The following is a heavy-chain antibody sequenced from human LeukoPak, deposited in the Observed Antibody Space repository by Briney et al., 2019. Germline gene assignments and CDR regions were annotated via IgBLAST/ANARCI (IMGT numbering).Heavy chain of an antibody. CDR1: GGTFSSYA. Sequence: SVKVSCKASGGTFSSYAISWVRQAPGQGLEWMGGIIPIFGSANYAQKFQGRVTITADESTSTAYMELSSLRSEDTAVYYCARGVTYCGGDCYGYWGQGTLVTVSS. CDR3: ARGVTYCGGDCYGY. V-gene: IGHV1-69*13. J-gene: IGHJ4*02. D-gene: IGHD2-21*01. CDR2: IIPIFGSA.